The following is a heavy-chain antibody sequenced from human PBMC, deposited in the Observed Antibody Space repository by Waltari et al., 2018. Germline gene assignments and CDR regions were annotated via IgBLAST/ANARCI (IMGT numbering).Heavy chain of an antibody. D-gene: IGHD2-21*02. V-gene: IGHV1-2*02. J-gene: IGHJ4*02. CDR3: AREYCGGDCRLFDY. CDR1: RDAITEHY. CDR2: INPNGGTT. Sequence: LVQSGAEVMKPGASVKVSCKVSRDAITEHYIQWVRRAPGQGLEWMGWINPNGGTTNYAQRYRGRITVTWDTSMTTSYMGLSGLRSDDTAVYYCAREYCGGDCRLFDYWGQGTLVTVSS.